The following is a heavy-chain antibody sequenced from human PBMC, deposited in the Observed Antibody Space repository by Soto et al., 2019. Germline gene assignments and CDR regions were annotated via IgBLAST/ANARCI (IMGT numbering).Heavy chain of an antibody. Sequence: GGSLRLSCAASGFTFSSYGMHWVRQAPGKGLEWVAVIWCDGSNKYYADSVKGRFTISRDNSKNTLYLQMNSLRAEDTAMYYCASWGHIVPVSPTDFDHWGEGTLVTVSS. V-gene: IGHV3-33*01. J-gene: IGHJ4*02. CDR2: IWCDGSNK. CDR3: ASWGHIVPVSPTDFDH. D-gene: IGHD2-21*01. CDR1: GFTFSSYG.